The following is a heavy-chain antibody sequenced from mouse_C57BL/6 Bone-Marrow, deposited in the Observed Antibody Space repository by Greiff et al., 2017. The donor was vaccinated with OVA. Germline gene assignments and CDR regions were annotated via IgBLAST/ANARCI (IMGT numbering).Heavy chain of an antibody. V-gene: IGHV1-19*01. CDR2: INPYNGGP. J-gene: IGHJ4*01. Sequence: VQLKQSGPVLVKPGASVKMSCKASGYTFTDYYMNWVKQSHGKSLEWIGVINPYNGGPSYNQKFKGKATLTVDKPSSTAYMELNSLTSEDSAVYDCAPHYGRGSSYAMDYWGQGTSVTVSS. D-gene: IGHD2-1*01. CDR1: GYTFTDYY. CDR3: APHYGRGSSYAMDY.